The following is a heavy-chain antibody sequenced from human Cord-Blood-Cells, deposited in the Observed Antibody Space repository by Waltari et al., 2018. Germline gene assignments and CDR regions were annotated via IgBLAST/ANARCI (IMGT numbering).Heavy chain of an antibody. J-gene: IGHJ4*02. CDR3: ARVPYYDFWSGYYDY. V-gene: IGHV1-2*02. CDR1: GYTFNGYY. D-gene: IGHD3-3*01. Sequence: QVQLVQSGAEVKKPGASVKVSCKASGYTFNGYYMPWVRQAPGQGLEWMGWINPNSGGTNYAQKFQGRVTMTRDTSISTAYMELSRLRSDDTAVYYCARVPYYDFWSGYYDYWGQGTLVTVSS. CDR2: INPNSGGT.